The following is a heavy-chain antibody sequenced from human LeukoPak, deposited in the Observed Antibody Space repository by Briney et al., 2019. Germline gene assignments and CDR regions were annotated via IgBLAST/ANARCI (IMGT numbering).Heavy chain of an antibody. V-gene: IGHV4-34*01. CDR3: ARRLYSSGWYPT. Sequence: SETLSLTCVVYGESCSWIRQPPGKGLEWIGDISRGGSTNYNPSLNNRVTMLVDTSKNRFSLKLSSVTAADTAVYYCARRLYSSGWYPTWGQGTLVTVSS. J-gene: IGHJ5*02. CDR1: GESCS. D-gene: IGHD6-19*01. CDR2: ISRGGST.